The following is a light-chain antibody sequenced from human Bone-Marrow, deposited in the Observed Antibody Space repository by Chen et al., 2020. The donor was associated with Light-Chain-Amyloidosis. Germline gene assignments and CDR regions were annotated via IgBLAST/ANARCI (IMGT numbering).Light chain of an antibody. CDR3: QSADSSGTYEVI. V-gene: IGLV3-25*03. CDR2: RDT. CDR1: DLPTKY. Sequence: SYELTQPPSVSVSPGQTARITCSGDDLPTKYAYWYQQKPGQAPVLVIHRDTERPSGISERFSGSSSGTPATLTISGVQAEDKADYHCQSADSSGTYEVIFGGGTKLTVL. J-gene: IGLJ2*01.